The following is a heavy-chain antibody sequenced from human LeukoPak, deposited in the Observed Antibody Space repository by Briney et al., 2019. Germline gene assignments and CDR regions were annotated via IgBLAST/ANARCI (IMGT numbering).Heavy chain of an antibody. Sequence: PGGSLRLSCAASGFIFSSYAMSWVRQAPGKGLEWVSAISGSGGSTYYADSVKGRFTISRDNSKNTLYLQMNSLRAEDTAVYYCAKVGVVVTAIDYWGQGTLVTVSS. J-gene: IGHJ4*02. V-gene: IGHV3-23*01. D-gene: IGHD3-22*01. CDR2: ISGSGGST. CDR3: AKVGVVVTAIDY. CDR1: GFIFSSYA.